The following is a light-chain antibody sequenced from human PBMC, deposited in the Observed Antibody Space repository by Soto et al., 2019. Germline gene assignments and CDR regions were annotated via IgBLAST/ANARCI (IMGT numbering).Light chain of an antibody. CDR3: MQTLQTPRT. Sequence: DIVMTQSPLSLPVTPGEPASISCRSSQSLLYDNGYIYMDWYLQKPGRSPQLLIYLGSTRASGVPDRFSGSVAGTDVTLEISRVEAEDVGLYYCMQTLQTPRTFGGGTKVEIK. CDR1: QSLLYDNGYIY. V-gene: IGKV2-28*01. J-gene: IGKJ4*01. CDR2: LGS.